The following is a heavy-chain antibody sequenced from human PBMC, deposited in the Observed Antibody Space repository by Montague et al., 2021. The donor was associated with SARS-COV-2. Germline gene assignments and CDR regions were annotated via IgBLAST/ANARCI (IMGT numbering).Heavy chain of an antibody. CDR2: IYSSGST. V-gene: IGHV4-4*07. CDR3: ARVLTDTVRYNYAFDI. CDR1: GGSISDYY. J-gene: IGHJ3*02. Sequence: SETLSLTCTVSGGSISDYYWTWVRQPAGEGLEWIGGIYSSGSTNYNPFLESPVTMSLDTSKNQFSLNMNAVTAADTAVYYCARVLTDTVRYNYAFDIWGQGTLVTVSS. D-gene: IGHD1-1*01.